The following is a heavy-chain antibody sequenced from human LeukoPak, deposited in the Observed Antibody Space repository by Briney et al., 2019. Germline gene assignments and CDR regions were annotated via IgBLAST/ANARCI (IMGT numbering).Heavy chain of an antibody. V-gene: IGHV3-23*01. D-gene: IGHD2-2*01. J-gene: IGHJ4*02. CDR2: ISGSGGST. CDR1: GFTFDDCA. Sequence: GGSLRLSCAASGFTFDDCAMHWVRQAPGKGLEWVSGISGSGGSTYYADSVKGRFTISRDNSKNTLYLQMNSLRAEDTAVYYCAKASTLGYCSSTSCYFDYWGQGTLVTVSS. CDR3: AKASTLGYCSSTSCYFDY.